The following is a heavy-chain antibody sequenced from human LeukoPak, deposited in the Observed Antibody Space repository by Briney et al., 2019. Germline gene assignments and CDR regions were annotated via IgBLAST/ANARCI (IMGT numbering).Heavy chain of an antibody. D-gene: IGHD3-10*01. CDR1: GGSISSYY. CDR2: IYYSGST. CDR3: ARQGTYGSGSYGSVYAFGI. Sequence: SETLSLTCTVSGGSISSYYWSWIRQPPGKGLEWIGYIYYSGSTNYNPSLKSRVTISVDTSKNQFSLKLSSVTAADTAVYYCARQGTYGSGSYGSVYAFGIWGQGTMVTVSS. V-gene: IGHV4-59*08. J-gene: IGHJ3*02.